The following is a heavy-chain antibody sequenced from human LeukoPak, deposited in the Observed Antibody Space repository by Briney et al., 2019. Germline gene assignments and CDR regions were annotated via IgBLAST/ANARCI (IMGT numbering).Heavy chain of an antibody. V-gene: IGHV3-23*01. J-gene: IGHJ1*01. Sequence: PGGSLRLSCAVSGITLSNYGMSWVRQAPGKGLEWVAGISDSGGRTNYADSVKGRFTISRDNAKNSLYLQMNSLRAEDTAVYYCARAKEYGSGSYYKNYFQHWGQGTLVTVSS. CDR1: GITLSNYG. CDR2: ISDSGGRT. CDR3: ARAKEYGSGSYYKNYFQH. D-gene: IGHD3-10*01.